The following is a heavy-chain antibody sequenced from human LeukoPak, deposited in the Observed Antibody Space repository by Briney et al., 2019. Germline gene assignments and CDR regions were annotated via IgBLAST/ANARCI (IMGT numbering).Heavy chain of an antibody. D-gene: IGHD2-2*01. Sequence: SETLSLTCTVSGGSISSGGYYRSWIRQHPGKGLEWIGYIYYSGSTYYNPSLKSRVTISVDTSKNQFSLKLSSVTAADTAVYYCARVFVPAASYYFDYWGQGTLVTVSS. CDR1: GGSISSGGYY. V-gene: IGHV4-31*03. CDR3: ARVFVPAASYYFDY. J-gene: IGHJ4*02. CDR2: IYYSGST.